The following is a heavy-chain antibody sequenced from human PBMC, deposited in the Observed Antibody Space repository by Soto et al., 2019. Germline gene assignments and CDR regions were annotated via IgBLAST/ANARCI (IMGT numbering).Heavy chain of an antibody. CDR1: GFTFSSYA. D-gene: IGHD5-18*01. CDR2: ISGSGANT. J-gene: IGHJ4*02. V-gene: IGHV3-23*01. CDR3: VRERSGYRYADS. Sequence: EVQLLESGGGLVQPGGSLRLSCAASGFTFSSYAMSWVRQAPGKGLEWVSAISGSGANTYYADSVKGRFTISRDNSKNTLYLQMNSLRAEDSAMYYCVRERSGYRYADSWGQGTLVTVSS.